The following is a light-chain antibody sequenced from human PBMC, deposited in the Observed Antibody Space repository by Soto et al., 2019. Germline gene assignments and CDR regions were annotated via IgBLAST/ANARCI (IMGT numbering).Light chain of an antibody. Sequence: QSALTQPASVSGSPGQSITISCTGTSSDVGGYNSVSWFQQHPGKAPKLMIYDVSNRPSGVSNRFSGSQSGNTASMTISGLQAEDEGYYYCSSYTRSSEVFGTGTKVTVL. CDR3: SSYTRSSEV. CDR1: SSDVGGYNS. V-gene: IGLV2-14*01. CDR2: DVS. J-gene: IGLJ1*01.